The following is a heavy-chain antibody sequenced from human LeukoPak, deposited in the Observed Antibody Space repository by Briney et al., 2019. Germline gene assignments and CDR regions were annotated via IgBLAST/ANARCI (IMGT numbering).Heavy chain of an antibody. D-gene: IGHD6-6*01. J-gene: IGHJ3*02. Sequence: ASVKVSCKSSGYSFTTYAITWVRQAPGQGLEYMGWISTDKGDTNYAQKLRGRVTLTTDTSTRTAYMELRSLRSDDTAVYYCAGYSSSSFDAFDIWGQGTMVTVSS. V-gene: IGHV1-18*01. CDR3: AGYSSSSFDAFDI. CDR2: ISTDKGDT. CDR1: GYSFTTYA.